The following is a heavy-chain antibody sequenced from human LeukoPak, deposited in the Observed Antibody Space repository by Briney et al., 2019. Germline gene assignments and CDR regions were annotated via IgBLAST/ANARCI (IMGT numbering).Heavy chain of an antibody. J-gene: IGHJ4*02. D-gene: IGHD3-22*01. CDR2: ISYDGSNK. CDR1: GFTFSSYA. CDR3: ARSADYYDSSGYYWEAVFDY. V-gene: IGHV3-30*04. Sequence: GGSLRLSCAASGFTFSSYAMSWVRQAPGKGLEWVAVISYDGSNKYYADSVKGRFTISRDNSKNTLYLQMNSLRAEDTAVYYCARSADYYDSSGYYWEAVFDYWGQGTLVTVSS.